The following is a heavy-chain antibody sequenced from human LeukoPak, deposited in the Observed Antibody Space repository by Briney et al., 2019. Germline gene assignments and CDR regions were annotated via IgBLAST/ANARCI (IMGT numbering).Heavy chain of an antibody. CDR3: AREVRIAAAGIMGNWFDP. D-gene: IGHD6-13*01. V-gene: IGHV3-7*01. CDR2: IKQDGSEK. CDR1: GFTFSSYW. Sequence: PGGSLRLSCAASGFTFSSYWMSWVRQAPGKGLEWVANIKQDGSEKYYVDSVKGRFTISRDNAKNSLYLQMNSLRAEDTAVYYCAREVRIAAAGIMGNWFDPWGQGTLVTVSS. J-gene: IGHJ5*02.